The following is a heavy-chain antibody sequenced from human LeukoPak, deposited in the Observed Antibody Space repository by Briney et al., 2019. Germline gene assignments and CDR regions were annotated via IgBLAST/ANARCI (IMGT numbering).Heavy chain of an antibody. CDR3: TSGLWTY. V-gene: IGHV3-49*04. CDR1: GFTFGDYA. J-gene: IGHJ4*02. D-gene: IGHD3/OR15-3a*01. CDR2: IRSNTYGGTT. Sequence: GGSLRLSCTASGFTFGDYAMSWVRQAPGKGLEGVGFIRSNTYGGTTQYAASVKGRFTVSRDDSKSIAYLQMNSLKTEDTAVYYCTSGLWTYWGQGTLVTVSS.